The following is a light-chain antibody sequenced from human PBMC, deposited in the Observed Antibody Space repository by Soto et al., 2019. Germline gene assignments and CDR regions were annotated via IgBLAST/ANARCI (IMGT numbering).Light chain of an antibody. J-gene: IGKJ1*01. CDR3: QQYKNYPWT. Sequence: ILMTQSPSTQSASIGDRVTITCRASQSIGNSLAWYQQKPGRAPKFLMYEASSLESGVPSRFSGSGSGTEFTLTISGLQPDDFATYHCQQYKNYPWTFGQVTKVDTK. CDR2: EAS. CDR1: QSIGNS. V-gene: IGKV1-5*03.